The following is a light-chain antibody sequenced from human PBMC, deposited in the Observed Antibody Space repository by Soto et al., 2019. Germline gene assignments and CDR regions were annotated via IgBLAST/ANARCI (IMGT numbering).Light chain of an antibody. CDR1: SSNIGAGYD. CDR2: GNS. CDR3: QSYDSSLSGRDHWV. J-gene: IGLJ3*02. V-gene: IGLV1-40*01. Sequence: QSVLTQPPSVSGAPGQRVTISCTGSSSNIGAGYDVHWYQQLPGTAPKLLIYGNSNRPSGVPDRFSGSKSGTSASLAITGLQAEDEADYYCQSYDSSLSGRDHWVFGGGTELTVL.